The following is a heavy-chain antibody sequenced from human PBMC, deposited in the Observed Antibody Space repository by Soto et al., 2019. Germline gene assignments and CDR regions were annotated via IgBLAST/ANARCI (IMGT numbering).Heavy chain of an antibody. J-gene: IGHJ4*02. CDR3: ARLKEDGYTQAY. CDR1: GYTFGNYA. V-gene: IGHV1-18*01. Sequence: QLAQSGREVKKPGASVKVSCKGSGYTFGNYAISWVRQAPGQGFEWMAWISAYNGATRYSPKFQGRVTLTTDKATSTAYMEMRGLKSDGTAVYYCARLKEDGYTQAYWGQGTLVTVSS. D-gene: IGHD2-2*02. CDR2: ISAYNGAT.